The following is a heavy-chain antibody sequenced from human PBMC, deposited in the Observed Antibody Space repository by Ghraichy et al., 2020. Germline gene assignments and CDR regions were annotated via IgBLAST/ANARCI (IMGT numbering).Heavy chain of an antibody. D-gene: IGHD3-10*01. CDR1: GFTFDGYS. CDR2: VSWNSDTL. CDR3: AKSGMGSRLSYFDQ. V-gene: IGHV3-9*01. J-gene: IGHJ4*02. Sequence: GGSLRLSCAASGFTFDGYSMHWVRQAPGKGLEWVSDVSWNSDTLAYADSVQGRFTISRDNAKNSLYLQMNSLRTEDTALYYCAKSGMGSRLSYFDQWGQGTLVTVSS.